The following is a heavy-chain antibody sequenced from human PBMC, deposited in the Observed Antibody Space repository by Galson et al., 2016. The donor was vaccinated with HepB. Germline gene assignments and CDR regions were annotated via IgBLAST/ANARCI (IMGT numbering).Heavy chain of an antibody. Sequence: ETLSLTCSVSGDSIRRFYWSWIRQPPGKGLEWIGYIYSTGTTNYNPSLKSRVTISADTSKNQFSLKLKSVTAADTAVYYCARDPTYSSSWYHHYFDYWGQGALVTVSS. CDR1: GDSIRRFY. CDR2: IYSTGTT. CDR3: ARDPTYSSSWYHHYFDY. V-gene: IGHV4-59*01. D-gene: IGHD6-13*01. J-gene: IGHJ4*02.